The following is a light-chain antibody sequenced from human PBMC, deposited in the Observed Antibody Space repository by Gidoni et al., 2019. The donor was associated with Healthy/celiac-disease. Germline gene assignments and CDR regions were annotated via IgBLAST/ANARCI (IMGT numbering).Light chain of an antibody. CDR1: QSISSW. Sequence: DIQMTPSPSTLSASVGDRDTITCRASQSISSWLAWYQQKPGKAPKLLIYEASSLESGVPSMFSGSGSGTEFTLTISSLQPDDSATYYCQQYNSYPTTFGQGTKVEIK. CDR3: QQYNSYPTT. J-gene: IGKJ1*01. CDR2: EAS. V-gene: IGKV1-5*01.